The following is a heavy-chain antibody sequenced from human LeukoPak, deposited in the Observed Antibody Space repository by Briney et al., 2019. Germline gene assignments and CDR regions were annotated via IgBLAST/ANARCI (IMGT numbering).Heavy chain of an antibody. D-gene: IGHD3-10*01. Sequence: GGSLRLSCASSGFTFSSYSMNWVRQAPGKGLEWVSSISSSSSYIYYADSVKGRFTISRDNAKNTLYLQMNSLRAEDTAEYSCAVRRAIDYWGQGTLVTVSS. CDR1: GFTFSSYS. J-gene: IGHJ4*02. V-gene: IGHV3-21*01. CDR3: AVRRAIDY. CDR2: ISSSSSYI.